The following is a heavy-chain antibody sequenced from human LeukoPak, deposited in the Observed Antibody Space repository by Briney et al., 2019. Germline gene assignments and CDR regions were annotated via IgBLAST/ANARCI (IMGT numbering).Heavy chain of an antibody. V-gene: IGHV1-46*01. CDR1: GYTFTSYY. CDR3: ARGPSTLWFGELLYEINVNWFDP. D-gene: IGHD3-10*01. Sequence: HVASVKVSCKASGYTFTSYYMHWVRQAPGQGLEWMGIINPSGGSTSYAQKFQGRVTMTRDTSTSTVYMELSSLRSEDTAVYYCARGPSTLWFGELLYEINVNWFDPWGQGTLVTVSS. CDR2: INPSGGST. J-gene: IGHJ5*02.